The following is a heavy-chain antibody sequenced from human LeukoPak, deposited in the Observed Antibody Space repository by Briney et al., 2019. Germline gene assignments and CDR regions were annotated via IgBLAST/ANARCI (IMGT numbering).Heavy chain of an antibody. CDR3: AKAAGWLDYYFDY. CDR1: GFTFSSYS. J-gene: IGHJ4*02. Sequence: GGSLRLSCAASGFTFSSYSMNWVRQAPGKGLEWVSYISSSSSTIYYADSVKGRFTISRDNAKNSLYLQMNSLRAEDTAVYYCAKAAGWLDYYFDYWGQGTLVTVSS. D-gene: IGHD6-19*01. V-gene: IGHV3-48*01. CDR2: ISSSSSTI.